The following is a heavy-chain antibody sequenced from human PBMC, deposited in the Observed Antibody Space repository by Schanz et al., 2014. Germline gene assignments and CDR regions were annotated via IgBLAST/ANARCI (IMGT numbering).Heavy chain of an antibody. D-gene: IGHD2-21*01. J-gene: IGHJ4*02. CDR2: ITAYNGDT. CDR1: GYTFTDYG. Sequence: QVQVVQSGAEVKKPGASVKVSCKASGYTFTDYGVIWVRQAPGQGLEWMGWITAYNGDTNYALKLQGRVTMTTDTSTGTAYMELSGLRPEDTAVYYCARDRHECGAECYSVEVFEIWGQGTLVIVSS. CDR3: ARDRHECGAECYSVEVFEI. V-gene: IGHV1-18*01.